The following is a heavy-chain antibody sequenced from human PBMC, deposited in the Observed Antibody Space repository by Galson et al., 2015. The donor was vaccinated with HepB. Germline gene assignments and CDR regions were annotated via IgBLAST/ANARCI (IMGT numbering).Heavy chain of an antibody. CDR3: AREENWNTWLY. CDR1: GFTFSNYA. Sequence: SLRLSCAASGFTFSNYAMYWVRQAPGKGLEWVAIISYDGTDKKYADSVKGRFTISRDNSKNTLFLHLNSLRVDDTAVYYCAREENWNTWLYWGQGTLVTVSS. V-gene: IGHV3-30-3*01. J-gene: IGHJ4*02. CDR2: ISYDGTDK. D-gene: IGHD1-1*01.